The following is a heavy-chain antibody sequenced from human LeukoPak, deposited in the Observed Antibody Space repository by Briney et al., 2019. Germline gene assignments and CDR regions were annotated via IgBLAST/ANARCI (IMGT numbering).Heavy chain of an antibody. CDR1: GVSISSSSYY. CDR3: ARPSVAGTWD. CDR2: IYYSGST. J-gene: IGHJ4*02. Sequence: ASETLSLTCTVYGVSISSSSYYWGWIRQPPGKGLEWIGSIYYSGSTYYNPSLKSRVTISVDTSKNQFSLKLSSVTAAGTALYYCARPSVAGTWDWGQGTLVTVSS. V-gene: IGHV4-39*01. D-gene: IGHD6-19*01.